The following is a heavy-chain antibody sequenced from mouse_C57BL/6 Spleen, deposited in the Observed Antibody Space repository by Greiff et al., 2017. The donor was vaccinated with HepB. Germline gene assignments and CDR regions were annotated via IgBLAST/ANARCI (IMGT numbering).Heavy chain of an antibody. CDR2: ISSGGSYT. J-gene: IGHJ4*01. Sequence: EVKLMESGGDLVKPGGSLKLSCAASGFTFSSYGMSWVRQTPDKRLEWVATISSGGSYTYYPDSVKGRFTISRDNAKNTLYLQMSSLKSEDTAMYYCARQLDYWGQGTSVTVSS. CDR1: GFTFSSYG. V-gene: IGHV5-6*01. CDR3: ARQLDY.